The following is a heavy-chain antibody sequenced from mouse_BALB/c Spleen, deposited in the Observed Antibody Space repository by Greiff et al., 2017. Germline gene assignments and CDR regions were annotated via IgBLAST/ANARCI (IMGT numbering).Heavy chain of an antibody. Sequence: DVQLVESGGGLVQPGGSRKLSCAASGFTFSSFGMHWVRQSPEKGLEWVAYISSGSSTIYYADTVKGRFTISRDNPKNTLFLQMTSLRSEDTAMYYCARTGAYYGPYYAMDYWGQGTSVTVSS. V-gene: IGHV5-17*02. CDR3: ARTGAYYGPYYAMDY. CDR1: GFTFSSFG. CDR2: ISSGSSTI. J-gene: IGHJ4*01. D-gene: IGHD2-10*01.